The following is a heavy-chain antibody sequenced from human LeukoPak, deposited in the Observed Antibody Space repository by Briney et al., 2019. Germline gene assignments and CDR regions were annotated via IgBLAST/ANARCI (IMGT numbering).Heavy chain of an antibody. Sequence: PGGSLRLSCAASGFTVSSNYMSWVRQAAGKGLEWVSVIYSCGSTYYADSGMGRFTISRDNSKNTLYLQMNSLSAEDTAVYYCARDPIYCSGGSRYSDAFDIWGQGTMVTVSS. D-gene: IGHD2-15*01. J-gene: IGHJ3*02. CDR2: IYSCGST. CDR1: GFTVSSNY. V-gene: IGHV3-66*01. CDR3: ARDPIYCSGGSRYSDAFDI.